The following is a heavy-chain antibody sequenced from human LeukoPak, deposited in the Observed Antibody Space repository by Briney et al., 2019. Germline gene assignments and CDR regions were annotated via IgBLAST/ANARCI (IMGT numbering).Heavy chain of an antibody. J-gene: IGHJ4*02. CDR2: IYPRDGST. CDR1: GYTFTSNY. V-gene: IGHV1-46*01. Sequence: ASVKVSCKASGYTFTSNYIHWVRLAPGQGLEWMGMIYPRDGSTSYAQKFQGRVTETRDTSTSTVHMELSGLRSEDTAVYYCARDQEGFDYWGQGTLVTVSS. CDR3: ARDQEGFDY.